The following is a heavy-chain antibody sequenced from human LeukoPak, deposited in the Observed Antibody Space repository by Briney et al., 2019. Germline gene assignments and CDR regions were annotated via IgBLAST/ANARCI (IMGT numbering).Heavy chain of an antibody. CDR1: GYTFTNYG. J-gene: IGHJ4*02. Sequence: ASVKVSCKASGYTFTNYGITWVRQAPGQGLEWMGWISGYNGNTNYAQKLQGRVTMTTDTSTRTAYMELTSLRSDDTAVYYCARDGRYNLNYADYWGQETLVTVSS. CDR2: ISGYNGNT. D-gene: IGHD1-20*01. CDR3: ARDGRYNLNYADY. V-gene: IGHV1-18*01.